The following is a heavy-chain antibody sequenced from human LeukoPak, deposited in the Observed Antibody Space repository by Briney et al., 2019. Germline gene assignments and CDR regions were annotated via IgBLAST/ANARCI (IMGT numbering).Heavy chain of an antibody. CDR3: ARECGGDCYSGFDP. D-gene: IGHD2-21*01. Sequence: GGSLRLSCAASGFTFSSYSMNWVRQAPGKGLEWVSYISSSSSTIYYADSVKGRFTISRDNAKNSLYLQMNSPRAEDTAVYYCARECGGDCYSGFDPWGQGTLVTVSS. V-gene: IGHV3-48*01. J-gene: IGHJ5*02. CDR2: ISSSSSTI. CDR1: GFTFSSYS.